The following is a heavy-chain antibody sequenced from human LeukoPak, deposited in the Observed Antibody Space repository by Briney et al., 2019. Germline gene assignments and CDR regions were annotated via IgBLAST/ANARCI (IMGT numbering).Heavy chain of an antibody. V-gene: IGHV1-2*02. CDR1: GYTFTGYY. CDR3: ARIPSLEFDY. J-gene: IGHJ4*02. CDR2: INPNSGGT. D-gene: IGHD2-21*01. Sequence: ASVKVSCKASGYTFTGYYVHWVRQAPGQGLEWMGWINPNSGGTNYAQKFQGRVTMTRDTSISTAYMELSRLRSDDPAVYYWARIPSLEFDYWGQGTLVTVSS.